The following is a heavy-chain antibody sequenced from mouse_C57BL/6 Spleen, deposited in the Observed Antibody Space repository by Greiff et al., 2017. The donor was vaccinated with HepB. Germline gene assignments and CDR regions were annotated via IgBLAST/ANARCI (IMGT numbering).Heavy chain of an antibody. CDR1: GFTFSSYG. CDR3: ARHSNAFYAMDY. D-gene: IGHD4-1*01. V-gene: IGHV5-6*01. CDR2: ISSGGSYT. Sequence: EVKLMESGGDLVKPGGSLKLSCAASGFTFSSYGMSWVRQTPDKRLEWVATISSGGSYTYYPDSVKGRFPISRDNAKNTLYLQMSSLKSEDTAMYYCARHSNAFYAMDYWGQGTSVTVSS. J-gene: IGHJ4*01.